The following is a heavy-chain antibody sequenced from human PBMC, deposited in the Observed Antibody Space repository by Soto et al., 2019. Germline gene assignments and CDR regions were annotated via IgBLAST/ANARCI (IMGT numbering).Heavy chain of an antibody. CDR2: IIPIFGTA. CDR3: ARASTNCSSTTCTAPEYYHAIDV. D-gene: IGHD2-2*01. J-gene: IGHJ6*02. Sequence: QVQLVQSGAEVKKPGSSVNVSCKSSGGTFSSYAISWVRQAPGQGLEWMGGIIPIFGTANYAQKFQDRVTFTANQSTTTAYVGLSRLRSDDTAVYYCARASTNCSSTTCTAPEYYHAIDVWGQGTTVSVSS. CDR1: GGTFSSYA. V-gene: IGHV1-69*19.